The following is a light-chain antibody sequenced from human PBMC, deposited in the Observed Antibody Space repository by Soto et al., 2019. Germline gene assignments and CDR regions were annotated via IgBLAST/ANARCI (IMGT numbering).Light chain of an antibody. V-gene: IGKV1-6*02. Sequence: AIQLTQSPSSLATSVGDSVTITSSASRHISKDLGWFQQKAGKAPKFMIYAESILQPVVPSRFSDTGSGSDFARTITNLEHEDFATYCCLQDYSSPITFCQVTRLEN. J-gene: IGKJ5*01. CDR2: AES. CDR1: RHISKD. CDR3: LQDYSSPIT.